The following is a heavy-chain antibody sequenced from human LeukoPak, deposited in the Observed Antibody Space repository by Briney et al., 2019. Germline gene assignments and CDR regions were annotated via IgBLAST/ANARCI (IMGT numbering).Heavy chain of an antibody. J-gene: IGHJ4*02. CDR1: GFTFSKAW. CDR2: ILSNIDGGTT. V-gene: IGHV3-15*01. Sequence: GGSLRLSCAVSGFTFSKAWMSWVRQTPGKGLEWVGRILSNIDGGTTDYAAPVKGRFTISRDNSRSTLYLQMNSLRPEDTAIYYCAREGYYGSGSPPSLYFDYWGQGTLVTVSS. CDR3: AREGYYGSGSPPSLYFDY. D-gene: IGHD3-10*01.